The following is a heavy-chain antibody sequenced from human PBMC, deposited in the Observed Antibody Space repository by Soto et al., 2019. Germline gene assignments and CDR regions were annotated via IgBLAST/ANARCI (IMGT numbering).Heavy chain of an antibody. D-gene: IGHD3-3*01. Sequence: QLQLQESGPGLVKPSETLSLTCTVSGGSISSSSYFWGWIRQPPGKGLEWIGSIYYSGSTYYNPSLKSRLTISVHTSKNQFTLKLSSVTAADTAVYYCARGTPPWSGYRYGMDVWGQGTTVTVSS. J-gene: IGHJ6*02. V-gene: IGHV4-39*01. CDR3: ARGTPPWSGYRYGMDV. CDR1: GGSISSSSYF. CDR2: IYYSGST.